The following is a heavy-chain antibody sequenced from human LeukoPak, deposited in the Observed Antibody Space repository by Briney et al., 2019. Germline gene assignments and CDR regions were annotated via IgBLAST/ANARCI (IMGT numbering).Heavy chain of an antibody. Sequence: ASVKVSCKVSGYTLTELSMHWVRQAPGKGLEWMGGFDPEDGETTYAQKFQGRVTMTEDTSTDTAYMELSSLRSEDTAVYYCATSGDVEWELHVYWGQGTLVTVSS. CDR1: GYTLTELS. V-gene: IGHV1-24*01. J-gene: IGHJ4*02. CDR3: ATSGDVEWELHVY. D-gene: IGHD1-26*01. CDR2: FDPEDGET.